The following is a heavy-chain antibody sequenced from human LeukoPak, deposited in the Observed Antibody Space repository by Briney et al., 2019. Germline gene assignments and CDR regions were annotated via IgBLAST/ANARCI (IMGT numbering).Heavy chain of an antibody. CDR1: GGSIRSYY. V-gene: IGHV4-4*07. J-gene: IGHJ4*02. D-gene: IGHD6-19*01. CDR2: IYISGST. CDR3: ARAPEFSSGWLLDY. Sequence: SETLSLTCSVSGGSIRSYYWSWIRQPAEKGLEWIGRIYISGSTNYNPSLKSRVTMSVDTSKNQFSLKLSSVTAADTAVYYCARAPEFSSGWLLDYWGQGTLVTVSS.